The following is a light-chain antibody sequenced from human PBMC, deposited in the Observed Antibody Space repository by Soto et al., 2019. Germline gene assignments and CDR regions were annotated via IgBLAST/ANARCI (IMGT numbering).Light chain of an antibody. Sequence: DIQLTQSPSTLSASVGDRVTITCRASQSISSWLAWYQQNPGKAPNLLIYKTSNLESGVPSRFSGSGSGTEFTLTISSLQPDDFATYFCQYYNDYCWTFGQGTKVEIK. CDR2: KTS. J-gene: IGKJ1*01. V-gene: IGKV1-5*03. CDR1: QSISSW. CDR3: QYYNDYCWT.